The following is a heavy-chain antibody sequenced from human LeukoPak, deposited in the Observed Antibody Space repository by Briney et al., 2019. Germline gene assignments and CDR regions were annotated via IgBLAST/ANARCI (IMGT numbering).Heavy chain of an antibody. D-gene: IGHD2-2*01. CDR3: ARGPAQRYYYYMDV. CDR2: IYYSGST. V-gene: IGHV4-59*01. J-gene: IGHJ6*03. CDR1: GGSINSYY. Sequence: SETLSLTCTVSGGSINSYYWSWLRQPPGKGLEWIGYIYYSGSTNYNPSLKSRVTISVDTSKNQFSLKLSSVTAADTAVYYCARGPAQRYYYYMDVWGKGTTVTVSS.